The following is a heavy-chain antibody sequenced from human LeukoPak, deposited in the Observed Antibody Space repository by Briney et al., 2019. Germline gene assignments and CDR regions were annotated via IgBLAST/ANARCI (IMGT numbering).Heavy chain of an antibody. J-gene: IGHJ6*03. Sequence: PGGSLRLSCTASGFTFCDYAMSWVRQAPGKGLEWVGFIRSKAYGGTTEYAASVKGRFTISRDDSKSIAYLQMNSLKTEDTAVYYCTRQWQNYYYYYMDVWGKGTTVTVSS. CDR3: TRQWQNYYYYYMDV. CDR1: GFTFCDYA. CDR2: IRSKAYGGTT. V-gene: IGHV3-49*04. D-gene: IGHD6-19*01.